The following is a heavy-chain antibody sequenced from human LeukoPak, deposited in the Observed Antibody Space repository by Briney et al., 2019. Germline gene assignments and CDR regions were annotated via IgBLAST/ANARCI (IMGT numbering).Heavy chain of an antibody. J-gene: IGHJ4*02. V-gene: IGHV5-51*01. CDR3: ARRNDILTGYLYYFDY. D-gene: IGHD3-9*01. CDR1: GYSFTSYW. Sequence: GESLQISCQASGYSFTSYWIGWVRQMPGKGLEWMGIIYPGDSDTRYSPSFEGQVTISADKSISTAYLQWSSLKATDTAMYYCARRNDILTGYLYYFDYWGQGTLVTVSS. CDR2: IYPGDSDT.